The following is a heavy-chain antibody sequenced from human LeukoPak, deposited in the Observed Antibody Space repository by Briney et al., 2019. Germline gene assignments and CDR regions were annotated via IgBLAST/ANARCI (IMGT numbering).Heavy chain of an antibody. CDR2: IYYSGST. J-gene: IGHJ5*02. D-gene: IGHD2-8*01. CDR3: ARSVQWRGNWFDP. CDR1: GGSISSSSHY. Sequence: SETLSLTCTVSGGSISSSSHYWGWIRQPPGKGLEWIGSIYYSGSTYYNPSLKSRVTISVDTSKNQFSLKLSSVTAADTAVYYCARSVQWRGNWFDPWGQGTLVTVSS. V-gene: IGHV4-39*07.